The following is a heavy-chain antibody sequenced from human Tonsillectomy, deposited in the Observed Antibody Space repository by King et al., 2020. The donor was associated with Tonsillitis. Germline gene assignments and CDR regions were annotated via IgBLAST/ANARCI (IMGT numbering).Heavy chain of an antibody. Sequence: VQLVESGGDLVQPGGSLRLSCGASGFNFSFYWMTWVRQAPGKGLEWGANINQEGSEKYYVASVKGRFTISRDNAKRSLFLQMNSLRAEDTAVYYCARVGYSGLNFGGYFDYWGQGTLVTASS. CDR3: ARVGYSGLNFGGYFDY. CDR1: GFNFSFYW. CDR2: INQEGSEK. D-gene: IGHD5-12*01. V-gene: IGHV3-7*03. J-gene: IGHJ4*02.